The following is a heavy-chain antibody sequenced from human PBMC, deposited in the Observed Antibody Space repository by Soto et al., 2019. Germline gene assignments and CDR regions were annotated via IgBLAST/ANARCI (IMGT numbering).Heavy chain of an antibody. V-gene: IGHV3-30-3*01. D-gene: IGHD5-18*01. CDR3: ARAPRRGCSYGPY. J-gene: IGHJ4*02. CDR1: GFTFSSYA. CDR2: ISYDGSNK. Sequence: GSLRLSCAASGFTFSSYAMHWVRQAPGKGLEWVAVISYDGSNKYYADSVKGRFTISRDNSKNTLYLQMNSLRAEDTAVYYCARAPRRGCSYGPYWGQGTLVTVSS.